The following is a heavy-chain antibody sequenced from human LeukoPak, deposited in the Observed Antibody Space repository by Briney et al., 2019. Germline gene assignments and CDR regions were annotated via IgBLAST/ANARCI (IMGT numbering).Heavy chain of an antibody. J-gene: IGHJ5*02. CDR2: ISNNGRTI. CDR1: GFTFSNYY. V-gene: IGHV3-11*04. Sequence: GGSLRLSCAASGFTFSNYYMSWLRQAPGKGLEWISYISNNGRTIYYADSVKGRFTISRYNAKNSLYLQMNSLRVEDTSAYYCARGAAAGIVGWLDPWGQGTLVTVSS. CDR3: ARGAAAGIVGWLDP. D-gene: IGHD6-13*01.